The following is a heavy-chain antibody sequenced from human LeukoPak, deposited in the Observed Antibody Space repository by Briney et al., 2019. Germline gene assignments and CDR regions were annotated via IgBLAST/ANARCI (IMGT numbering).Heavy chain of an antibody. CDR2: ISSSSSYI. CDR1: GFTLSSYS. D-gene: IGHD2-15*01. Sequence: GGSLRLSCAASGFTLSSYSMNWVRQAPGKGLEWVSSISSSSSYIYYADSVKGRFTISRDNAKNSLYLQMNSLRAEDTAVYYCARGVVVAANGACWFDPWGQGTLVTVSS. J-gene: IGHJ5*02. CDR3: ARGVVVAANGACWFDP. V-gene: IGHV3-21*01.